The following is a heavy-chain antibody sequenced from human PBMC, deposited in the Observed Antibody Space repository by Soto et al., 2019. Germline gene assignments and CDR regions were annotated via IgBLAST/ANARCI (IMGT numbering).Heavy chain of an antibody. V-gene: IGHV3-23*01. CDR2: ISGSGGST. CDR3: VKAARYSGSYFDY. CDR1: GFTFSSYA. J-gene: IGHJ4*02. D-gene: IGHD1-26*01. Sequence: EVQLLESGGGLVQPGGSLRLSCAASGFTFSSYAMSWVRQAPGKGLEWVSAISGSGGSTYYADSVKGRFTISRDNSKNTLYLQMNSLRAEDTAAYYCVKAARYSGSYFDYWGQGTLVTVSS.